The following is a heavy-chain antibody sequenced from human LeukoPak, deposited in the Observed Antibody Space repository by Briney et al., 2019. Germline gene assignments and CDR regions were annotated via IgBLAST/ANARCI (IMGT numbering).Heavy chain of an antibody. V-gene: IGHV3-9*01. D-gene: IGHD1-26*01. J-gene: IGHJ4*02. Sequence: GGSLRLSCAASGFTFDDYAMHWVRHAPGKGLEWVSGISWNSGSIGYADSVKGRFTISRDNAKNSLYLQMNSLRAEDTALYYCAKVAIVGATYYFDYWGQGTLVTVSS. CDR3: AKVAIVGATYYFDY. CDR1: GFTFDDYA. CDR2: ISWNSGSI.